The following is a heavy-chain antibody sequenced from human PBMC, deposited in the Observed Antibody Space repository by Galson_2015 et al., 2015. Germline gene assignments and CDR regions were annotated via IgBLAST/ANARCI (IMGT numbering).Heavy chain of an antibody. Sequence: AISGDSVSSNSAAWNWIRQSPSRGLEWLGRTYYRSKWYNDYAVSVKSRITINPDTSKNQFSLQLNSVTPEDTAVYYCARAPYYDFWSGPQGDMDVWGQGTTVTVSS. J-gene: IGHJ6*02. V-gene: IGHV6-1*01. CDR2: TYYRSKWYN. CDR3: ARAPYYDFWSGPQGDMDV. CDR1: GDSVSSNSAA. D-gene: IGHD3-3*01.